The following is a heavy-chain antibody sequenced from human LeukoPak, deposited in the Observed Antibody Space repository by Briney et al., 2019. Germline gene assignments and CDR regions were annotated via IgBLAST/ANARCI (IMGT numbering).Heavy chain of an antibody. J-gene: IGHJ4*02. Sequence: GESLKSSCKGSGYSFTSYWIGWVHQMPGKGREWMGIIYPGDSDTRYSPSFQGQVTISADKSISTAYLQWSSLTASDTAMYYCARSGDFWSGYYFDYWGQGTLVTVSS. CDR2: IYPGDSDT. CDR3: ARSGDFWSGYYFDY. D-gene: IGHD3-3*01. CDR1: GYSFTSYW. V-gene: IGHV5-51*07.